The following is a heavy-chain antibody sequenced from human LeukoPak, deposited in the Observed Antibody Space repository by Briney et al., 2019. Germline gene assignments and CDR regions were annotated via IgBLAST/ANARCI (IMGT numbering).Heavy chain of an antibody. D-gene: IGHD3-22*01. V-gene: IGHV4-4*07. CDR3: ARDNFYDSSGYSYYYGMDV. Sequence: SETLSLTCTVSGGSISSYYWSWIRQPAGKGPEWIGRIYTSGSTNYNPSLKSRVTMSVDTSKNQFSLKLSSVTAADTAVYYCARDNFYDSSGYSYYYGMDVWGQGTTVTVSS. CDR1: GGSISSYY. CDR2: IYTSGST. J-gene: IGHJ6*02.